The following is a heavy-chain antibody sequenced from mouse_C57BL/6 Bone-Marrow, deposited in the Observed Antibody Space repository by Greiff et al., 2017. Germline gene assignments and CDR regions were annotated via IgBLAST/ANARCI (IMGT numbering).Heavy chain of an antibody. CDR3: ERQAITTVVASYWYIDV. CDR1: GFTFSDYG. D-gene: IGHD1-1*01. Sequence: EVKLVESGGGLVQPGGSLKLSCAASGFTFSDYGMAWVRQAPRKGPEWVAFISNLAYSIYYADTVTGRFTISRENAKNTLYLEMSSLRSEDAAMYYYERQAITTVVASYWYIDVWGTGTTVTVSS. J-gene: IGHJ1*03. CDR2: ISNLAYSI. V-gene: IGHV5-15*04.